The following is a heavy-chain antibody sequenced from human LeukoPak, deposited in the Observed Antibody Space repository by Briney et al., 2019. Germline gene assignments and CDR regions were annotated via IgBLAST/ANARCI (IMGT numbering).Heavy chain of an antibody. V-gene: IGHV4-38-2*02. CDR1: GYSISSGYF. Sequence: SETLSLTCTVSGYSISSGYFWGWIRQPPGKGLEWIGTIYNSGSTNYNPSLKSRVTISVDASKNQFSLKLSSVTAADTAVYYCAREREWIQLPAMRTYYYMDVWGKGTTVTVSS. J-gene: IGHJ6*03. D-gene: IGHD5-18*01. CDR3: AREREWIQLPAMRTYYYMDV. CDR2: IYNSGST.